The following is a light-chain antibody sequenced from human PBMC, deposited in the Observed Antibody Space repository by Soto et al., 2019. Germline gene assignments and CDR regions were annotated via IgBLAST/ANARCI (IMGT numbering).Light chain of an antibody. Sequence: IQMTQSPSSLSASVGDRVSIPCSASQSIGTFLNWYQQKPGEAPNLLIHTSFTLYSGVPSRFSGTGSGTDFTLTISSLQPEDFATYFCQQAFSAEWTFGQGTKVDI. V-gene: IGKV1-39*01. CDR3: QQAFSAEWT. CDR2: TSF. CDR1: QSIGTF. J-gene: IGKJ1*01.